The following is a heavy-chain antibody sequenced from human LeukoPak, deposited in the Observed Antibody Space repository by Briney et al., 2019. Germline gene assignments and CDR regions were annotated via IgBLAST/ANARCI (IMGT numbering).Heavy chain of an antibody. V-gene: IGHV3-74*01. D-gene: IGHD6-13*01. CDR3: ASASSHRIAAGGDY. CDR1: GFMFTNYW. Sequence: PGGSLRLSCAASGFMFTNYWMHWVRQGQGKGLVWVSRISNGGSSRHYADSVKGRFTISRDNSKNMMYLQMNSLRAEDTAVYYCASASSHRIAAGGDYWGHGTLVTVSS. J-gene: IGHJ4*01. CDR2: ISNGGSSR.